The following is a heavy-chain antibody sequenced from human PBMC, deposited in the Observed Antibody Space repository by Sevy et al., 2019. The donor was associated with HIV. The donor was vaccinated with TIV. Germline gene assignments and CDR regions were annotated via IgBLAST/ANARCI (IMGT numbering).Heavy chain of an antibody. V-gene: IGHV3-7*01. J-gene: IGHJ3*02. D-gene: IGHD3-10*01. CDR3: ARDLSVRAFDI. CDR2: IKQDGSEK. CDR1: GFTFSSYW. Sequence: GGSLRLSCAASGFTFSSYWMSWVRQPPGKGLEWVANIKQDGSEKYYVDSVKGRFTISRDNAKNSLYLQMNSLRAEDTAVYYCARDLSVRAFDIWGQGTMVTVSS.